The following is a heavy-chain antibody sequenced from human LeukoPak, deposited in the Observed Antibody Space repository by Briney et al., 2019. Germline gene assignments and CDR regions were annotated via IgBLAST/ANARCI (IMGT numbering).Heavy chain of an antibody. CDR2: MNPNSGNT. CDR3: ARSLQTYCSSTSCYRPYNWFDP. CDR1: GYTFTSYY. Sequence: ASVKVSCKASGYTFTSYYMHWVRQATGQGLEWMGWMNPNSGNTGYAQKFQGRVTMTRNTSISTAYMELSSLRSEDTAVYYCARSLQTYCSSTSCYRPYNWFDPWGQGTLVTVSS. V-gene: IGHV1-8*02. D-gene: IGHD2-2*01. J-gene: IGHJ5*02.